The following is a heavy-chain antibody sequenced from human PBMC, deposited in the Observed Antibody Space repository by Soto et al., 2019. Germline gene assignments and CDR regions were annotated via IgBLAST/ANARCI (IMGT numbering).Heavy chain of an antibody. CDR1: GGSISSGGYY. CDR2: IYYSGNT. V-gene: IGHV4-31*03. D-gene: IGHD3-22*01. CDR3: ARSSLGGGSSGYSSDY. J-gene: IGHJ4*02. Sequence: QVQLQESGPGLVKPSQTLSLTCSVSGGSISSGGYYWSWVRQHPGKGLEWFGYIYYSGNTFYNPSINSRLTISVDTSKNQFSLKLISVTAADTAVYYCARSSLGGGSSGYSSDYWGQGTLVTVSS.